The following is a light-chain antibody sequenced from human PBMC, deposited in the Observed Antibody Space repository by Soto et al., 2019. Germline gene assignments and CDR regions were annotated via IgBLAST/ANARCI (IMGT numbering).Light chain of an antibody. J-gene: IGLJ1*01. CDR2: GVS. V-gene: IGLV2-14*01. CDR3: SSHTISSALKV. CDR1: ISDFVVYNY. Sequence: QFVLRHPPSVSGSPGQSITISCTGTISDFVVYNYVSWYQQHPGKAPKLMIYGVSNRPSGVSNRFSGSKSGNTASLTISGLHADDEADYYCSSHTISSALKVFGTGTKVTVL.